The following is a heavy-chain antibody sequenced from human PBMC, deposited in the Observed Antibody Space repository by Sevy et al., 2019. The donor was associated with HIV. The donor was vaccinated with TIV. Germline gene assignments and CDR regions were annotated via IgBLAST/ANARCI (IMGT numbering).Heavy chain of an antibody. V-gene: IGHV1-24*01. D-gene: IGHD3-3*01. Sequence: ASVKVSCKVSGYSLTKLPMHWVRQARGKGLEWMGGFDPEDGETIYAQRFQGRVTMTEDTSTDTAYMELSSLRSEDTAVYYCATLDFWSENPFYGTDVWGQGTTVTVSS. CDR2: FDPEDGET. CDR1: GYSLTKLP. J-gene: IGHJ6*02. CDR3: ATLDFWSENPFYGTDV.